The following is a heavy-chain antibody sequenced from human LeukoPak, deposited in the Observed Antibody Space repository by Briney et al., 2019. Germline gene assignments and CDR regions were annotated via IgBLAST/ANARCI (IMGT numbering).Heavy chain of an antibody. CDR1: GGSITTYS. CDR3: AGDFSSKNWFDT. V-gene: IGHV4-4*07. CDR2: FYSSGST. J-gene: IGHJ5*02. D-gene: IGHD2/OR15-2a*01. Sequence: SETLSLTCTVFGGSITTYSRSWIRQPAGRGLEWIGRFYSSGSTDYNPSLKSRVTMSVDTSKNQVSLKLSSVTAADTAIYYCAGDFSSKNWFDTWGQGTLVTVSS.